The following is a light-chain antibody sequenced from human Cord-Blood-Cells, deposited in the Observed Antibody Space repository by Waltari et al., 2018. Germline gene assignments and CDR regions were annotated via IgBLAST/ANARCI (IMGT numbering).Light chain of an antibody. CDR1: KSVLYSPNNKNY. J-gene: IGKJ2*01. CDR3: QQYYSTPYT. V-gene: IGKV4-1*01. Sequence: DIVMTQSPDSLAVSLGERATINCNSSKSVLYSPNNKNYLAWYQQKPGQPPKLLIYWASTRESGVPDRFSGSGSGTDFTLTISSLQAEDVAVYYCQQYYSTPYTFGQGTKLEIK. CDR2: WAS.